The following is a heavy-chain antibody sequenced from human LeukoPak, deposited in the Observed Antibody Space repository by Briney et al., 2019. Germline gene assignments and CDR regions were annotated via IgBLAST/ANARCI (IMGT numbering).Heavy chain of an antibody. CDR1: GFTLSNFG. V-gene: IGHV3-30*18. D-gene: IGHD5-18*01. CDR3: AKDADTATIIYWYFDL. Sequence: SLRLSCTASGFTLSNFGMHWVRQAPCKGLEWVAVISDDGSNTFYADSVKGRFTISRDNPKNTRYLQLNSLRPEDTAVYYCAKDADTATIIYWYFDLWGRGTLVTVSS. CDR2: ISDDGSNT. J-gene: IGHJ2*01.